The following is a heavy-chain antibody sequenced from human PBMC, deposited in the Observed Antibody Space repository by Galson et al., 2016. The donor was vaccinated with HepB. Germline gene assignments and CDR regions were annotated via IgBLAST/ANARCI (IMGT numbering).Heavy chain of an antibody. CDR2: ISSSGSTI. Sequence: SLRLSCAASGFTFSNFAMTWVRQAPGKGLEWVSYISSSGSTIKDADSVKGRFTISRDNAKNSLYLQMNSLRAEDTAVYYCARDMSSGWYWVYFDYWGQGTLVTVSS. CDR1: GFTFSNFA. D-gene: IGHD6-19*01. V-gene: IGHV3-48*03. J-gene: IGHJ4*02. CDR3: ARDMSSGWYWVYFDY.